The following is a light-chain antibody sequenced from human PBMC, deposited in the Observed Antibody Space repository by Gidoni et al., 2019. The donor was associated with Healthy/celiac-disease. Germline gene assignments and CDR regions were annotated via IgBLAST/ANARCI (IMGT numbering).Light chain of an antibody. V-gene: IGKV3-11*01. CDR3: QQRSNWPLT. Sequence: EIVLTQSPATLSLSPGERATLSCRASQRVSSYLAWYQQKPGQAPRLLIYDASNRATGIPARFSGSGSGTDFTLTISSLEPEDFAVYYCQQRSNWPLTFXQXTKVEIK. CDR2: DAS. J-gene: IGKJ1*01. CDR1: QRVSSY.